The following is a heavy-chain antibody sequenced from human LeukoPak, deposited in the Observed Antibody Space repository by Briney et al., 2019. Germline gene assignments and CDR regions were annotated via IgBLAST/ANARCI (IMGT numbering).Heavy chain of an antibody. CDR2: ISGRGGST. Sequence: GGSLRLSCAASGFTLSTYDMHWVRQAPGKGLEWVSGISGRGGSTFYVDSVKGRFTISRDNSKNTLYLQMNSLRAEDTAIYYCARDDYGETFDYWGQGTLVTVSS. CDR3: ARDDYGETFDY. CDR1: GFTLSTYD. V-gene: IGHV3-23*01. J-gene: IGHJ4*02. D-gene: IGHD4-17*01.